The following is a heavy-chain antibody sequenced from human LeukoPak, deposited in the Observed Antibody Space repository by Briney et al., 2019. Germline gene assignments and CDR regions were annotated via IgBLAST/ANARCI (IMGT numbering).Heavy chain of an antibody. CDR2: VNLDSGVT. D-gene: IGHD3-9*01. V-gene: IGHV1-2*02. CDR1: GYTFSDYY. CDR3: AREPIRVFDYFDL. Sequence: ASVRVSCKASGYTFSDYYMHWVRQAPGRGLEWMGYVNLDSGVTDYAQKFQGRITMTRDTSISTAYMDLSSLKSDDTGIYFCAREPIRVFDYFDLWGRGTLVSVSS. J-gene: IGHJ2*01.